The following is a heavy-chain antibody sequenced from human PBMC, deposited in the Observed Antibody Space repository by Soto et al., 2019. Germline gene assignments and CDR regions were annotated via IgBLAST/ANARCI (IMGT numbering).Heavy chain of an antibody. CDR1: GASVNSNY. CDR3: ATGGGWLPDT. J-gene: IGHJ4*02. CDR2: IDHRGTT. D-gene: IGHD5-12*01. Sequence: QAQLHESGPGLVKPSETLSLSCTVSGASVNSNYWSWIRQSPGKGLEWIGYIDHRGTTNYNPSLKGRVTISSDTPKNQFSLRLSSVPAVEPAVYYCATGGGWLPDTWGQGTLVTVSS. V-gene: IGHV4-59*02.